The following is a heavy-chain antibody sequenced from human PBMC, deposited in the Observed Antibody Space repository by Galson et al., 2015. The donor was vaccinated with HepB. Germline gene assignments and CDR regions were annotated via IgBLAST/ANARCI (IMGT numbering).Heavy chain of an antibody. CDR3: ARAPSYYYYMDV. CDR1: GFTSSSYA. Sequence: SLRLSCAASGFTSSSYAMHWVRQAPGKGLEWVAVISYDGSNKYYADSVKGRFTISRDNSKNTLYLQMNSLRAGDTAVYYCARAPSYYYYMDVWGKGTTVTVSS. J-gene: IGHJ6*03. CDR2: ISYDGSNK. V-gene: IGHV3-30-3*01.